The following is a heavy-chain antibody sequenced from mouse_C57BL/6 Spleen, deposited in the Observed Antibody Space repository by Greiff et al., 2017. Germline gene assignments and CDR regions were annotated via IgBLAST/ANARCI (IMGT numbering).Heavy chain of an antibody. Sequence: QVQLKQSGAELVKPGASVKMSCKASGYTFTSYWITWVKQRPGQGLEWIGDIYPGSGSTNYNEKFKSKATLTVDTSSSTAYMQLSSLTSEDSAVYYCARSLYYYGSSPFAYWGQGTLVTVSA. CDR3: ARSLYYYGSSPFAY. J-gene: IGHJ3*01. D-gene: IGHD1-1*01. CDR2: IYPGSGST. CDR1: GYTFTSYW. V-gene: IGHV1-55*01.